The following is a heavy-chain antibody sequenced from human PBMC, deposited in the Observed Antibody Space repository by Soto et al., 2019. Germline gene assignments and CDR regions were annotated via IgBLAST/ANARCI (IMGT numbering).Heavy chain of an antibody. CDR1: GGSVTTNYW. V-gene: IGHV4-4*02. J-gene: IGHJ4*02. CDR2: MSHSGPT. D-gene: IGHD6-19*01. CDR3: GMSCGWYTIHS. Sequence: SETLSLTCAVSGGSVTTNYWWGWVRQSPVTGLEWIGDMSHSGPTNYSPSLKSRVTLSVDTSKNQFSLELKSATAADTAVYFCGMSCGWYTIHSWGQGTLVTVSS.